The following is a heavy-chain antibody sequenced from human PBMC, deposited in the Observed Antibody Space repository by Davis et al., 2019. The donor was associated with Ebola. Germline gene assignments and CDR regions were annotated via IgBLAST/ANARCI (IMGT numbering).Heavy chain of an antibody. CDR3: ARGVPTALYGMDV. D-gene: IGHD4-11*01. CDR2: IWYDGSNK. CDR1: GFTFSSYG. Sequence: GESLKISCAASGFTFSSYGMHWVRQAPGKGLEWVAVIWYDGSNKYYTDSVKGRFTISRDNSKNTLYLQMNSLRAEDTAVYYCARGVPTALYGMDVWGQGTTVTVSS. V-gene: IGHV3-33*01. J-gene: IGHJ6*02.